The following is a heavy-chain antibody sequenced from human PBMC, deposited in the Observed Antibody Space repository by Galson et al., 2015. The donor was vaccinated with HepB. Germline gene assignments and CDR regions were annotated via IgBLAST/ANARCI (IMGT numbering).Heavy chain of an antibody. V-gene: IGHV4-59*08. CDR2: IYYSGST. J-gene: IGHJ5*02. D-gene: IGHD2-2*01. Sequence: SETLSLTCTVSGGSISSYYWSWIRQPPGKGLEWIGYIYYSGSTNYNPSLKSRVTISVDTSKNQFSLKLSSVTAADTAVYYCARRTAPANSFDPWGQGTLVTVSS. CDR1: GGSISSYY. CDR3: ARRTAPANSFDP.